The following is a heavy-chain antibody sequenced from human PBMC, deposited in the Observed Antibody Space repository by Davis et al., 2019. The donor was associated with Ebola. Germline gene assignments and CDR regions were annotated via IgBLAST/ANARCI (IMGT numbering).Heavy chain of an antibody. CDR1: GFTFSSYG. J-gene: IGHJ6*02. CDR3: AKDKVGCSSTSCSQYYYYGMDV. CDR2: ISYDGSNK. V-gene: IGHV3-30*18. D-gene: IGHD2-2*01. Sequence: GESLKISCAASGFTFSSYGMHWVRQAPGKGLEWVAVISYDGSNKYYADSVKGRFTISRDNSKNTLYLQMNSLRAEDTAVYYCAKDKVGCSSTSCSQYYYYGMDVWGQGTTVTVSS.